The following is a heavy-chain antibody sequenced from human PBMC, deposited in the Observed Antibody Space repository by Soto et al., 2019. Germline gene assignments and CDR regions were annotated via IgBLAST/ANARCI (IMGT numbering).Heavy chain of an antibody. D-gene: IGHD3-10*02. CDR3: ARRLFVRGTLGYYDY. V-gene: IGHV4-4*02. CDR1: NDSIRSDNW. Sequence: QVHLQESGPGLVKPSETLSLTCSVSNDSIRSDNWWSLVRQPPGKGLEWNGEIFHGGSSNNNPSLKSQVTLSVDKTKNEFSLKLNAVTAADTAVYYCARRLFVRGTLGYYDYWGQGTLVTVSS. CDR2: IFHGGSS. J-gene: IGHJ4*02.